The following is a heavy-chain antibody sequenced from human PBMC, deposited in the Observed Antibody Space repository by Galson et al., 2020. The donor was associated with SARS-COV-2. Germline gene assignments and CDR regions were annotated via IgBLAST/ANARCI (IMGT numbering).Heavy chain of an antibody. CDR3: ARDPTPLGSDYFDY. V-gene: IGHV3-7*01. CDR2: IKQDGSEK. D-gene: IGHD7-27*01. Sequence: GGSLRLSCAASGFTFSSYWMSWVRQAPGKGLEWVANIKQDGSEKYYVDSVKGRFTISRDNAKNSLYLQMNSLRAEDTAVYYCARDPTPLGSDYFDYWGQGTLVTVSS. J-gene: IGHJ4*02. CDR1: GFTFSSYW.